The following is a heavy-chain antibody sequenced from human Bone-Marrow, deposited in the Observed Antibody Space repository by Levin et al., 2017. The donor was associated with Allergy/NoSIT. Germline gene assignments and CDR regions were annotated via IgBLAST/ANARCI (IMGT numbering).Heavy chain of an antibody. CDR2: IHSDGSST. Sequence: GESLKISCAASGFTFSTYWMHWVRQAPGKGLVWVSRIHSDGSSTNYADSVKGRFTISRDNAKNTLFLQMNSLRAEDTAVYYCARSAGTIPGAATFDLWGQGTLVTVSS. J-gene: IGHJ4*02. CDR3: ARSAGTIPGAATFDL. CDR1: GFTFSTYW. D-gene: IGHD6-13*01. V-gene: IGHV3-74*01.